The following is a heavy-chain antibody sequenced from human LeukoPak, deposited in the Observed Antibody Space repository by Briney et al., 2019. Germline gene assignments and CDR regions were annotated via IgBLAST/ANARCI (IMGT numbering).Heavy chain of an antibody. Sequence: GESLKISCKGSGYSFTSYWIGWVRQMPGKGLEWMGIIYPGDSDTRYSPSFQGQVTISAGKSISTAYLQWSSLKASDTAMYYCARLAGRYSPGYYFDYWGQGTLVTVSS. CDR1: GYSFTSYW. V-gene: IGHV5-51*01. CDR3: ARLAGRYSPGYYFDY. CDR2: IYPGDSDT. J-gene: IGHJ4*02. D-gene: IGHD2-21*01.